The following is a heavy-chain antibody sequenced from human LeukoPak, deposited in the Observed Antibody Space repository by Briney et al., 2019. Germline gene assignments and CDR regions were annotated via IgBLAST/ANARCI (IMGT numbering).Heavy chain of an antibody. V-gene: IGHV3-9*01. CDR3: AKQVGSYGYFYYYGMDV. CDR2: ISWNSGSI. J-gene: IGHJ6*02. D-gene: IGHD5-18*01. Sequence: GGSLRLSYAASGFTFDDYAMHWVRQAPGKGLEWVSGISWNSGSIGYADSVKGRFTISRDNAKNSLYLQMNSLRAEDTALYYCAKQVGSYGYFYYYGMDVWGQGTTVTVSS. CDR1: GFTFDDYA.